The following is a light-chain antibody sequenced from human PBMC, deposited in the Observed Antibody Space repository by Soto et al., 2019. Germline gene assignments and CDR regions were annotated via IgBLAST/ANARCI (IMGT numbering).Light chain of an antibody. J-gene: IGKJ1*01. V-gene: IGKV3-20*01. CDR3: QHYSTSPAWT. CDR1: QSVSSSY. Sequence: EIVLTQSPGTLSLSPGERATLSCRASQSVSSSYLAWYQQKPGQAPRLLIYGAFNRASGIPDRFSGRGSGTDFTLTIRRLEPEDFAVYHCQHYSTSPAWTFGQGTKVDTK. CDR2: GAF.